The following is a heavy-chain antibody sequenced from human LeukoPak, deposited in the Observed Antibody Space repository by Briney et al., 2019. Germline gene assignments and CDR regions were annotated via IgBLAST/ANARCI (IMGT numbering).Heavy chain of an antibody. CDR1: GFTFSSYW. D-gene: IGHD5-12*01. CDR3: AREGRVSGYDFDC. CDR2: INSDGSSI. Sequence: HPGGSLRLSCAASGFTFSSYWMHWVRQAPGKGLVWVSRINSDGSSITYADSVKGRFTISRDNAKNTLYLEMNSLRVEDTAVYYRAREGRVSGYDFDCWGQGTLVTVSS. V-gene: IGHV3-74*03. J-gene: IGHJ4*02.